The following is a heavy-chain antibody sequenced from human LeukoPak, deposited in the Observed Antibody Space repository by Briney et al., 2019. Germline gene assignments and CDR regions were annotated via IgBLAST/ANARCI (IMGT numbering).Heavy chain of an antibody. J-gene: IGHJ5*02. Sequence: SQTLSLTCIVSGVSISGGDYWSWIRQHPGKGLEWIGYIFYRGNTYYSPSLKSRVSMSIDTPKNQFSLMLSSVTAADTAVYYCARVIEYSGRFDPWGQGTLVTVSS. V-gene: IGHV4-31*03. CDR1: GVSISGGDY. CDR2: IFYRGNT. D-gene: IGHD1-26*01. CDR3: ARVIEYSGRFDP.